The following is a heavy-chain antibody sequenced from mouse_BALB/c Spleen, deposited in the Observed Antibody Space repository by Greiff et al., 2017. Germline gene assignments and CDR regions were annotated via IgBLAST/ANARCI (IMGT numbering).Heavy chain of an antibody. Sequence: EVKLVESGPGLVKPSQSLSLTCSVTGYSITSGYYWNWIRQFPGNKLEWMGYISYDGSNNYNPSLKNRISITRDTSKNQFFLKLNSVTTEDTATYYCARANWDSWFAYWGQGTLVTVSA. CDR1: GYSITSGYY. CDR2: ISYDGSN. J-gene: IGHJ3*01. CDR3: ARANWDSWFAY. V-gene: IGHV3-6*02. D-gene: IGHD4-1*01.